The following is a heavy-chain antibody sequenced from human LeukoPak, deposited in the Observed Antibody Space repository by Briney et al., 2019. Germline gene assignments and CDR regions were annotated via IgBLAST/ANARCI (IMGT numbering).Heavy chain of an antibody. V-gene: IGHV1-18*03. J-gene: IGHJ4*02. CDR1: GYTFTNYG. CDR2: ISTYNGDT. Sequence: GASVKVSCKASGYTFTNYGINWVRQAPGQGLEWMGWISTYNGDTNYAQKVQGRVTMTTDTSTSTAYMELRSLRSEDMAVYYCAREMSWNAEYFAYWGQGTLVTVSS. CDR3: AREMSWNAEYFAY. D-gene: IGHD1-1*01.